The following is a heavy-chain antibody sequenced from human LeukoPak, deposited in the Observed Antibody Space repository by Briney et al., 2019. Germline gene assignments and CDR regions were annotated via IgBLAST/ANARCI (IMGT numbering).Heavy chain of an antibody. J-gene: IGHJ4*02. CDR3: AKDRVGWYMPFDY. V-gene: IGHV3-66*02. Sequence: GGSLRLSCAASGFTFSSNYMSWVRQAPGKGLEWVSLIYSGGRTNYADSVKGRFTISRDNSKNTLYLQMNSLRAEDTAVYYCAKDRVGWYMPFDYWGQGTLVTVSS. CDR2: IYSGGRT. CDR1: GFTFSSNY. D-gene: IGHD6-19*01.